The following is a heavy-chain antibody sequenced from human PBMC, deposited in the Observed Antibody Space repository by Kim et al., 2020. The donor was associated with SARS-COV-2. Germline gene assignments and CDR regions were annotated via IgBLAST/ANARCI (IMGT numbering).Heavy chain of an antibody. CDR1: GFTFSSYA. J-gene: IGHJ4*02. CDR3: AKGGVRGVSGY. Sequence: GGSLRLSCAASGFTFSSYAMSWVRQAPGKGLEWVSAISGSGGSTYYADSVKGRFTISRDTSKNTLYLQMNSLRAEDTAVYYCAKGGVRGVSGYWGQGTLVTVSS. V-gene: IGHV3-23*01. D-gene: IGHD3-10*01. CDR2: ISGSGGST.